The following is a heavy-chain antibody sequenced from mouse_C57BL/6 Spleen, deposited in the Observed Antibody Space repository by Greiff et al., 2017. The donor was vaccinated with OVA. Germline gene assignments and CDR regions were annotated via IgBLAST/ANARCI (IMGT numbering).Heavy chain of an antibody. CDR1: GYSFTGYY. V-gene: IGHV1-42*01. CDR3: AKFYYDYDGYWYFDV. CDR2: INPSTGGT. J-gene: IGHJ1*03. Sequence: EVQLQQSGPELVKPGASVKISCKASGYSFTGYYMNWVKQSPEKSLEWIGEINPSTGGTTYNQKFKAKATLTVDKSSSTAYMQLKSLTSEDSAVYYCAKFYYDYDGYWYFDVWGTGTTVTVSS. D-gene: IGHD2-4*01.